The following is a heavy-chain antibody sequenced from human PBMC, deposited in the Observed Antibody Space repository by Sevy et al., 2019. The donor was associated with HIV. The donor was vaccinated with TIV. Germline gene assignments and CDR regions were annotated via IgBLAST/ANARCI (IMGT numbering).Heavy chain of an antibody. CDR2: IKQDGSQK. J-gene: IGHJ4*02. Sequence: GGSLRLSCTASGFTFSNYWMSWVRQAPGKGLEWVANIKQDGSQKYYVDSVKGRFTISRDNAKNSLYLQMNSLRAEDTAVYYCARPYRTDPFYYSGSGGYYYPSYFDYWGQGTLVTVSS. CDR3: ARPYRTDPFYYSGSGGYYYPSYFDY. CDR1: GFTFSNYW. D-gene: IGHD3-22*01. V-gene: IGHV3-7*01.